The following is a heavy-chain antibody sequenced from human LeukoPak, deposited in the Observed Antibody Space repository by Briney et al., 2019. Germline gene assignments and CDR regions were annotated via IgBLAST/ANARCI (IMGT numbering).Heavy chain of an antibody. J-gene: IGHJ4*02. V-gene: IGHV3-30*18. CDR2: ISYDGSNK. D-gene: IGHD2-2*01. CDR1: GFTFSSYG. Sequence: PGGSLRLSCAASGFTFSSYGMHWVRQAPGKGLGWVAVISYDGSNKYYADSVKGRFTISRDNSKNTLYLQMNSLRAEDTAVYYCAKGVPFRYYFDYWGQGTLVTVSS. CDR3: AKGVPFRYYFDY.